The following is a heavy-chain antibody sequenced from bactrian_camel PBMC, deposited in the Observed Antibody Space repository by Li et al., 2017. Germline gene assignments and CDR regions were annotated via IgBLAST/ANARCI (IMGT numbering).Heavy chain of an antibody. CDR2: IRRDGGET. CDR1: GHSRGSNC. CDR3: KPDPVRKGSWCFGG. D-gene: IGHD6*01. J-gene: IGHJ6*01. V-gene: IGHV3S32*01. Sequence: VQLVESGGGSVQTGGSLRLSCKVSGHSRGSNCVGWYRLPPGRAPAEREGIAAIRRDGGETWYAASVKGRFTISQDNAKRTGYLQMNSLKPEDTAMYYCKPDPVRKGSWCFGGWGQGTQVTVS.